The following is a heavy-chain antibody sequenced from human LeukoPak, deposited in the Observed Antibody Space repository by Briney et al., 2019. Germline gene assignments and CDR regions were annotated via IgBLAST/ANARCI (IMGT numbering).Heavy chain of an antibody. D-gene: IGHD6-13*01. Sequence: SETLSLTCTVSGYSISSGYYWGWIRQPPGKGLEWIGEINHSGSTNYNPSLKSRVTISVDTSKNQFSLKLSSVTAADTAVYYCARLGSSWPYYMDVWGKGTTVTISS. V-gene: IGHV4-38-2*02. CDR1: GYSISSGYY. CDR3: ARLGSSWPYYMDV. CDR2: INHSGST. J-gene: IGHJ6*03.